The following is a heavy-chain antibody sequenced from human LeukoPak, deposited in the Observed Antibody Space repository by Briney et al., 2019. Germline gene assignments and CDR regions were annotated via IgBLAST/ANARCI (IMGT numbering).Heavy chain of an antibody. Sequence: GGSLRLSCAASGFTFSSYWMHWVRQAPGKGLVWVSRINSDGSSTSYADSVKGRFTISRDNAKNTLYLQMNSPRAEDTAMYYCARVGLGHWYFDLWGRGALVTVSS. J-gene: IGHJ2*01. CDR1: GFTFSSYW. V-gene: IGHV3-74*01. D-gene: IGHD3/OR15-3a*01. CDR2: INSDGSST. CDR3: ARVGLGHWYFDL.